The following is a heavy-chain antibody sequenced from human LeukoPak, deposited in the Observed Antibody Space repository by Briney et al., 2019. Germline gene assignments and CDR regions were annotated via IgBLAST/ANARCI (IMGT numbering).Heavy chain of an antibody. CDR2: INHSGST. Sequence: SETLSLTCAVYGGSFGGYYWSWLRQPPGKGLEWIGEINHSGSTNYNPSLKSRVTISVDTSKNQFSLKLSSVTAADTAVYYCARHGGYSSSWYSWVWFDPWGQGTLVTVSS. CDR1: GGSFGGYY. D-gene: IGHD6-13*01. V-gene: IGHV4-34*01. CDR3: ARHGGYSSSWYSWVWFDP. J-gene: IGHJ5*02.